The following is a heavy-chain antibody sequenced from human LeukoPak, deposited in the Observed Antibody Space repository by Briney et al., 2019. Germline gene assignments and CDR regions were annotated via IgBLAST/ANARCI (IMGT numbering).Heavy chain of an antibody. V-gene: IGHV3-23*01. D-gene: IGHD3-22*01. Sequence: GGSLRLSCAASGFTFSSYAMSWVRQAPGKGLEWVSAISGSGGSTYYADSVEGRFTISRDNSKNTLYLQMNSLRAEDTAVYYCAKDTSSGYYVDAFDIWGQGTMVTVSS. CDR2: ISGSGGST. J-gene: IGHJ3*02. CDR1: GFTFSSYA. CDR3: AKDTSSGYYVDAFDI.